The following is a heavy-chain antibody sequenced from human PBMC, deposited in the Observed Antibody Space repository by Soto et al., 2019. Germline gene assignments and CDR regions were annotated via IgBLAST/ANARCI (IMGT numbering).Heavy chain of an antibody. CDR3: ARKNNDGAFDY. CDR1: GVTFSSYA. V-gene: IGHV3-30-3*01. D-gene: IGHD1-1*01. CDR2: ISYDGSNK. Sequence: PGGSLRLSCSASGVTFSSYAMHWVRQAPGKGLEWVAVISYDGSNKYYADSVKGRFTISRDNSKNTLYLQMNSLRAEDTAVYYCARKNNDGAFDYWGQGTLVTVSS. J-gene: IGHJ4*02.